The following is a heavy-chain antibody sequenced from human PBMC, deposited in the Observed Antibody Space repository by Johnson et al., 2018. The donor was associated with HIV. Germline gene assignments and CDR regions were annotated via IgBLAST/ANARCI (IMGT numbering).Heavy chain of an antibody. D-gene: IGHD3-16*02. CDR3: VRGGLGYQNFHDPCDV. J-gene: IGHJ3*01. Sequence: VQLVESGGGVVRPGGSLRLSCAVAGFRFDDYGMSWVRQAPGKGLEWISTINWNGGRTGYVDSLKGRFTISRDNAKHSLYLQMDSLRPEDTALYYCVRGGLGYQNFHDPCDVWGQGTVVTVSS. V-gene: IGHV3-20*04. CDR1: GFRFDDYG. CDR2: INWNGGRT.